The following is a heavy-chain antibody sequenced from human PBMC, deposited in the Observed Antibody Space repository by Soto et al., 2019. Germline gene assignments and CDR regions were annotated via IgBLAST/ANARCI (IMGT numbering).Heavy chain of an antibody. J-gene: IGHJ4*02. CDR2: ISYNSGSI. Sequence: VQLVESGGGLAQPGKSLRLSCVASGFTFSEYAMHWVRQAPGKGLEWVSGISYNSGSIGYAASVKGRFSVSRDNDKKSLYLQIDNLRPEHTAFYYSTNGAPYHTGADYWGQGTLVTVSS. CDR3: TNGAPYHTGADY. V-gene: IGHV3-9*01. D-gene: IGHD1-1*01. CDR1: GFTFSEYA.